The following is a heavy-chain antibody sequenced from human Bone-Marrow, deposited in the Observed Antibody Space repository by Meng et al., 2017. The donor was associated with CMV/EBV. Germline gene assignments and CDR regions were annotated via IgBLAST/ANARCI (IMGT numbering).Heavy chain of an antibody. CDR1: GGSFSGYY. CDR2: INHSGST. V-gene: IGHV4-34*01. Sequence: TCAVYGGSFSGYYWSWIRQPPGKGLEWIGEINHSGSTNYNPSLKSRVTISVDTSKNQFSLKLSSVTAADTAVYYCARGVGVVNYFDYWGQGTLVTVSS. CDR3: ARGVGVVNYFDY. J-gene: IGHJ4*02. D-gene: IGHD2-21*01.